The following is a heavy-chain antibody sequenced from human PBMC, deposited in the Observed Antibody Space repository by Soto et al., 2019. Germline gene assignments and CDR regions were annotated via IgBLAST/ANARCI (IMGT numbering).Heavy chain of an antibody. CDR2: IYHTGST. CDR3: ARERAVAGSFDF. CDR1: GTSVSSTYW. J-gene: IGHJ4*02. D-gene: IGHD6-19*01. Sequence: SETLSLTCAVSGTSVSSTYWWTWVRQVPGKGLEWIGEIYHTGSTKYNPSLKSRVTMSVDKTNNQFSLKLSSVTAADTAVYYCARERAVAGSFDFWGQGMLVTVS. V-gene: IGHV4-4*02.